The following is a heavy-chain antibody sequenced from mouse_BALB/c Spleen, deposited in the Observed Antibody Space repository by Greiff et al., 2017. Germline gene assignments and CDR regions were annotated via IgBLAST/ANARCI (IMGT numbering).Heavy chain of an antibody. CDR1: GFTFSSFG. Sequence: EVKLVESGGGLVQPGGSRKLSCAASGFTFSSFGMHWVRQAPEKGLEWVAYISSGSSTIYYADTVKGRFTISRDNPKNTLFLKMTSLRSEDTAMYYCARSFAPLVLDYYAMDYWGQGTSVTVSS. CDR3: ARSFAPLVLDYYAMDY. J-gene: IGHJ4*01. D-gene: IGHD2-10*02. V-gene: IGHV5-17*02. CDR2: ISSGSSTI.